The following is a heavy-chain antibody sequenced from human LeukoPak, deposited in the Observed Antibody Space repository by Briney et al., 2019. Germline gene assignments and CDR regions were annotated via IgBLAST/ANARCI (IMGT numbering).Heavy chain of an antibody. V-gene: IGHV3-30*02. CDR2: IRDDGSNK. CDR1: GFTFSSYG. J-gene: IGHJ4*02. D-gene: IGHD5-12*01. Sequence: AGGSLRLSCAASGFTFSSYGMHWVRQAPGKGLEWGAFIRDDGSNKYYADSVKGRFTISRDNSKNTLYLQITSLRAEDTAVYYCAKVIGWLRFHYFDYWGQGTLVTVSS. CDR3: AKVIGWLRFHYFDY.